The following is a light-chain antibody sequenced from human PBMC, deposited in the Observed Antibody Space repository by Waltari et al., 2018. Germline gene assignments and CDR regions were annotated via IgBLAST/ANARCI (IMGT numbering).Light chain of an antibody. J-gene: IGLJ1*01. Sequence: QSALTQPASVSGSPGQSITIYCTGTSSDIGGYNYVSWYQQHPGKAPKLMIYDVSKRPSGVSNRFSGSKSGNTVSLTISGLQTVDEADYYCSSYTSSSSRVFGTGTKVTVL. CDR1: SSDIGGYNY. CDR3: SSYTSSSSRV. CDR2: DVS. V-gene: IGLV2-14*01.